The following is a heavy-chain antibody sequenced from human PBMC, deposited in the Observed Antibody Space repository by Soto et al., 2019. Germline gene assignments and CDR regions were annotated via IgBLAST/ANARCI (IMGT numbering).Heavy chain of an antibody. Sequence: QVQLQESGPGLVKPSQTLSLTCTVSGGSISSGGYYWSWIRQHPGKGLEWIGYIYYSGSTYYNPSLKSLATISVDTSKNQFSLKLSSVTAADTAVYYCARDRYYYDSSGYYYPDYFDYWGQGTLVTVSS. J-gene: IGHJ4*02. CDR1: GGSISSGGYY. D-gene: IGHD3-22*01. V-gene: IGHV4-31*01. CDR3: ARDRYYYDSSGYYYPDYFDY. CDR2: IYYSGST.